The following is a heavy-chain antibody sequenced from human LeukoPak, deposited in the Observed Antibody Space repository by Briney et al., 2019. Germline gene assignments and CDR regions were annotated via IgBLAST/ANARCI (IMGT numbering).Heavy chain of an antibody. D-gene: IGHD1-26*01. Sequence: PGGSLRLSCAASGFTFSNAWMSWVRQDPGKGLEWVGHIKSKTDGGTTDYAPPVKGRFTVSRDDSKNTLYLQMSSLKTEDTAVYYCTSEDQGGFDHWGQGTLVTVSS. V-gene: IGHV3-15*01. CDR1: GFTFSNAW. CDR2: IKSKTDGGTT. J-gene: IGHJ4*02. CDR3: TSEDQGGFDH.